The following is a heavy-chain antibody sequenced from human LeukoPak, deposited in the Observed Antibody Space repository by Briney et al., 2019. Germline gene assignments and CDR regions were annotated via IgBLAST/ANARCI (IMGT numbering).Heavy chain of an antibody. V-gene: IGHV4-4*07. CDR3: ARRHSSNWYFDY. CDR1: GGSISSYY. J-gene: IGHJ4*02. D-gene: IGHD6-13*01. Sequence: PSQTLSLTCTISGGSISSYYWSWIRQPAGNGLEWIGRIYTSGSITYNPSLKSRVTLSLDTSKNQFSLKLSSVTAADTAVYYCARRHSSNWYFDYCGQGTLVTVPS. CDR2: IYTSGSI.